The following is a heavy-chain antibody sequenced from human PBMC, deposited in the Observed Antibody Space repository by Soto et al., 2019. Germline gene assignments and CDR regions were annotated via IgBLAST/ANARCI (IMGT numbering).Heavy chain of an antibody. CDR1: GYFFTTYG. D-gene: IGHD3-3*01. CDR3: ARDFGSDLSAPGEVFDY. CDR2: ISPYNGNT. J-gene: IGHJ4*02. Sequence: GASVKVSCKASGYFFTTYGISWERQAPGQGLEWMGWISPYNGNTKYAQSFQGRVTMTTDTSTYTAYMELRSLRSDDPAVYYCARDFGSDLSAPGEVFDYWGRVTVVTVAS. V-gene: IGHV1-18*04.